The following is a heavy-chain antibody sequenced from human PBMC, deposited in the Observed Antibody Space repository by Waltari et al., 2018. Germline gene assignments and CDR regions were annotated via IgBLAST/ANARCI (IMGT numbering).Heavy chain of an antibody. CDR2: MNPNSGNT. CDR3: ARQYCSSTSCYDYYGMDV. D-gene: IGHD2-2*01. J-gene: IGHJ6*02. V-gene: IGHV1-8*01. CDR1: GYTFTSYD. Sequence: QVQLVQSGAEVKKPGASVKVSCKDSGYTFTSYDINWVRQATGQGLEWMGWMNPNSGNTGYAQKFQGRVTMTRNTSISTAYMELSSLRSEDTAVYYCARQYCSSTSCYDYYGMDVWGQGTTVTVSS.